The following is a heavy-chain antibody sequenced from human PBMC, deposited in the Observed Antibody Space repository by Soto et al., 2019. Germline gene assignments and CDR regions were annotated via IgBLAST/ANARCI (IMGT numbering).Heavy chain of an antibody. D-gene: IGHD6-13*01. CDR1: GYTFTGYY. CDR2: INPNSGGT. CDR3: ARGGIAAPAGAFDI. Sequence: ASVKVSCKASGYTFTGYYMHWVRQAPGRGLEWMGWINPNSGGTNYAQKFQGWVTMTRDTSISTAYMELSRLRSDDTAVYYCARGGIAAPAGAFDIWGQGTMVTVSS. J-gene: IGHJ3*02. V-gene: IGHV1-2*04.